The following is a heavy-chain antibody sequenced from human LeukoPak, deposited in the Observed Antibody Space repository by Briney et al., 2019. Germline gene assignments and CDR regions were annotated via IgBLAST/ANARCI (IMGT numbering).Heavy chain of an antibody. CDR3: ARDYGGNSGWFDP. CDR2: MKPKSGET. Sequence: APVKVSCKASGYTLTNYDINWVRQATGQGLEWMGWMKPKSGETGYAQKFQGRATMTRDTSINTAYMELSSLTSEDTAVYYCARDYGGNSGWFDPWGQGTLVTVSS. V-gene: IGHV1-8*01. CDR1: GYTLTNYD. J-gene: IGHJ5*02. D-gene: IGHD4-23*01.